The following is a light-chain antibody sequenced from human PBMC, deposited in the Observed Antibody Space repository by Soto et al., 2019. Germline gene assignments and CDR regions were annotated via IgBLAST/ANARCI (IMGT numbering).Light chain of an antibody. V-gene: IGLV1-47*02. CDR3: AVWDDSMSAYV. CDR2: TND. CDR1: SSNIGINY. Sequence: QSVLTQPPSASGTPGQRVTISCSGSSSNIGINYVYWYQQRPGTAPKLLICTNDQRPSGVPDRFSGSKSGTSASLAISGLRSEDEGDYYCAVWDDSMSAYVFGNGTKVTVL. J-gene: IGLJ1*01.